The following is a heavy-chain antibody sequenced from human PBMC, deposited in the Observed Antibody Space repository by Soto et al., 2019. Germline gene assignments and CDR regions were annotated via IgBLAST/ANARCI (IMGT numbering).Heavy chain of an antibody. CDR3: ARTPYGSNFDY. Sequence: TSETLSLTCAVYGGSFSDYYWSWIRQPPGKGLEWIGYIYYSGSTNYNPSLKSRVTISVDTSKNQFSLKLSSVTAADTAVYYCARTPYGSNFDYWGQGTLVTVSS. J-gene: IGHJ4*02. CDR1: GGSFSDYY. D-gene: IGHD4-17*01. CDR2: IYYSGST. V-gene: IGHV4-59*01.